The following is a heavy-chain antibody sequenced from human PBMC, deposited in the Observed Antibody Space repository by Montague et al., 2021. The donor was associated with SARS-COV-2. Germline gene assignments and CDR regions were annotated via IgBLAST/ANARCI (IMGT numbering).Heavy chain of an antibody. J-gene: IGHJ4*02. D-gene: IGHD6-19*01. CDR3: ATTGGPTTVAGPFDY. CDR1: GGSISSGGYY. V-gene: IGHV4-39*01. CDR2: IYYSGST. Sequence: SETLSLTCTVSGGSISSGGYYWGWIRQPPGMGLEWIGTIYYSGSTXYNPSLKSRVTISVDTSRNQFTLKVSSVTAADTAVYYCATTGGPTTVAGPFDYWGQGTPVTVSS.